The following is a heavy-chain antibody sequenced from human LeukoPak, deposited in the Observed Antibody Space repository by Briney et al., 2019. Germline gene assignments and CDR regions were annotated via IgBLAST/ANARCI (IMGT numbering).Heavy chain of an antibody. CDR1: GFTFSSYA. V-gene: IGHV3-23*01. CDR3: AKSDWDYYDSI. J-gene: IGHJ4*02. Sequence: GGSLRLSCAASGFTFSSYAMSWVRQAPGKGLEWVPAISGSGGSTYYPDSVKGRFTISRDNSKNTLYLQMNSLRAEDTAVYYCAKSDWDYYDSIWGQGTLVTVSS. D-gene: IGHD3-22*01. CDR2: ISGSGGST.